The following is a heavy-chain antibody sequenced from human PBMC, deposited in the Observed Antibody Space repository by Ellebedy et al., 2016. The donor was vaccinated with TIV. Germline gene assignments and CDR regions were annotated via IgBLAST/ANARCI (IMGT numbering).Heavy chain of an antibody. CDR3: VYCTGSSCPGF. CDR1: GFTFTDYT. CDR2: IHSDGSIT. Sequence: GESLKISXVASGFTFTDYTMNWVRQAPGKGLVWVARIHSDGSITTYADSVRGRFTISRDNAKSTLSLQMNSLRAEDTAVYYCVYCTGSSCPGFWGQGILVTVSS. D-gene: IGHD2-2*01. V-gene: IGHV3-74*01. J-gene: IGHJ4*02.